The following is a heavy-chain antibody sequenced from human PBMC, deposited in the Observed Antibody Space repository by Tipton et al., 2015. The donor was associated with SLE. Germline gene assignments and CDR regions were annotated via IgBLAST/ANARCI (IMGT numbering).Heavy chain of an antibody. V-gene: IGHV4-59*11. CDR1: GDSIRSQP. D-gene: IGHD1-1*01. CDR2: IQYSVGA. Sequence: TLSLTCSVSGDSIRSQPWTWIRQPPGKGLEWIGYIQYSVGAYYSPSLKSRVSFSIDTSNNQFSLFLTFVTAADTAVYYCARGDDALDFWGRGTLVTVSS. CDR3: ARGDDALDF. J-gene: IGHJ4*01.